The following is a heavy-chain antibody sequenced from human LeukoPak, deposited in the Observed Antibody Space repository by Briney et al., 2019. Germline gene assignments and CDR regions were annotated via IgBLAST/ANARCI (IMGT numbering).Heavy chain of an antibody. Sequence: PGGSLRLSCAASGFIFSNYWMSWVRQAPGKGLEWVANIKQDGSEKFYVDSVKGRFTISRGNAKNSLYLQMNSLRAEDTAVYYYARAKVSDYWGQGTLVTVSS. V-gene: IGHV3-7*01. D-gene: IGHD1-14*01. CDR1: GFIFSNYW. CDR3: ARAKVSDY. J-gene: IGHJ4*02. CDR2: IKQDGSEK.